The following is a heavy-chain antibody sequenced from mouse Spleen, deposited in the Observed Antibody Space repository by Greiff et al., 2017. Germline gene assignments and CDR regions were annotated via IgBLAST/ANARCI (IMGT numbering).Heavy chain of an antibody. V-gene: IGHV1-18*01. J-gene: IGHJ3*01. Sequence: VQLQQSGPELVKPGASVKIPCKASGYTFTDYNMDWVKQSHGKSLEWIGDINPNNGGTIYNQKFKGKATLTVDKSSSTAYMELRSLTSEDTAVYYCARLGRQRFAYWGQGTLVTVSA. CDR1: GYTFTDYN. CDR3: ARLGRQRFAY. D-gene: IGHD3-2*01. CDR2: INPNNGGT.